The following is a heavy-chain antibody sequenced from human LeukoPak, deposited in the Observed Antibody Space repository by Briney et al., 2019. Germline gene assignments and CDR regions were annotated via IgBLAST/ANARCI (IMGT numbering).Heavy chain of an antibody. J-gene: IGHJ4*02. CDR1: GGTFSSYA. D-gene: IGHD5-24*01. CDR3: ATGGVRDGYNPDY. Sequence: ASVKVSCKASGGTFSSYAIGWVRQAPGQGLEWMGGIIPIFGTANYAQKFQGRVTITTDESTSTAYMELSSLRSEDTAVYYCATGGVRDGYNPDYWGRGTLVTVSS. CDR2: IIPIFGTA. V-gene: IGHV1-69*05.